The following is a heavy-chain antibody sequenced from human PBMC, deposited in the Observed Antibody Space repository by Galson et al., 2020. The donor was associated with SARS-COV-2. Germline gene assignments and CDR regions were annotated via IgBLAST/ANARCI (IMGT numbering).Heavy chain of an antibody. CDR3: AKEVVWEAY. Sequence: GGSLRLSCAVSGFTFDTYAMNWVRQGPGKGLEWVSAISRSGENTYYADSVKGRFTISRDNSKNTLYLQMNSLRGEDTAVYYCAKEVVWEAYWGQGTQVTVSS. CDR2: ISRSGENT. V-gene: IGHV3-23*01. J-gene: IGHJ4*02. CDR1: GFTFDTYA. D-gene: IGHD3-16*01.